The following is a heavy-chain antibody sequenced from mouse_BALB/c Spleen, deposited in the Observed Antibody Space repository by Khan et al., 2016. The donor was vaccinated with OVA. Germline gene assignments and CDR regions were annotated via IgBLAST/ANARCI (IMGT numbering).Heavy chain of an antibody. CDR3: ARNYDYDDGFSY. J-gene: IGHJ3*01. D-gene: IGHD2-4*01. V-gene: IGHV2-2*02. CDR2: IWSGGST. Sequence: VQLQQSGPGLVQPSQSLSITCTVSGFSLTSYGVHWVRQSPGKGLEWLGVIWSGGSTDYNAAFISRLSISKDNSKSQVFFKLNNLQANDTAIYYCARNYDYDDGFSYWGQGTLVTVSA. CDR1: GFSLTSYG.